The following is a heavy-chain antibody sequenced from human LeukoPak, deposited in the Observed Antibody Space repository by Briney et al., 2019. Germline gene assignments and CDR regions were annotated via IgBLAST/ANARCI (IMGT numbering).Heavy chain of an antibody. CDR2: IRSKANSYAT. CDR3: TRHPGSGLELPLG. V-gene: IGHV3-73*01. CDR1: GFTFSGSA. Sequence: GGSPRLSCAASGFTFSGSAMHWVRQASGKGLEWVGRIRSKANSYATAYAASVKGRFTISRDDSKNTAYLQMNSLKTEDTAVYYCTRHPGSGLELPLGWGQGTLVTVSS. D-gene: IGHD1-7*01. J-gene: IGHJ4*02.